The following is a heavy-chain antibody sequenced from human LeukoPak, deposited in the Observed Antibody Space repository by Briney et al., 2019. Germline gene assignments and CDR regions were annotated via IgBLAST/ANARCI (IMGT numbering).Heavy chain of an antibody. V-gene: IGHV3-11*01. J-gene: IGHJ6*02. D-gene: IGHD3-3*01. CDR1: GFTFSDYY. Sequence: GGSLRLSCAASGFTFSDYYMSWIRQAPGKGLEWVSYISSSGSTIYYADSVKGRFTISRDNAKNSLYLQMNSLRAEDTAVYYCARGGRFLEWSGGPVYYYYGMDVWGQGTTVTVS. CDR2: ISSSGSTI. CDR3: ARGGRFLEWSGGPVYYYYGMDV.